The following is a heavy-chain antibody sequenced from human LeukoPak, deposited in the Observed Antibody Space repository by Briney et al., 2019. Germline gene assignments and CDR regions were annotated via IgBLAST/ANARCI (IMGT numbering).Heavy chain of an antibody. CDR1: GFTFSSYG. CDR2: IRYDGSNK. CDR3: ARDGIAAAGFDY. Sequence: PGGSLRLSCAASGFTFSSYGMHWVRQAPGKGLEWVAFIRYDGSNKYYADSVKGRFTISRDNAKNSLYLQMNSLRAEDTAVYYCARDGIAAAGFDYWGQGTLVTVSS. V-gene: IGHV3-30*02. D-gene: IGHD6-13*01. J-gene: IGHJ4*02.